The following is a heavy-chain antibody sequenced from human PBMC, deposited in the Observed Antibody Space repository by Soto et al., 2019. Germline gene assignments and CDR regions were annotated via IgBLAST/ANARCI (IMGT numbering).Heavy chain of an antibody. CDR1: GGTFSSYT. CDR3: ARGGYSGYDNFDY. CDR2: IIPILGIA. D-gene: IGHD5-12*01. J-gene: IGHJ4*02. Sequence: QVQLVQSGAEVKKPGSSVKVSGKASGGTFSSYTISWVRQAPGQGLEWMGRIIPILGIANYAQKFQGRVTITADKSTSTAYMELSSLRSEDTAVYYCARGGYSGYDNFDYWGQGTLVTVSS. V-gene: IGHV1-69*02.